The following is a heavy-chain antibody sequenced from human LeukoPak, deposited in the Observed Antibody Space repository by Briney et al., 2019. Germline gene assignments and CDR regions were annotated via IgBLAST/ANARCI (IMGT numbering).Heavy chain of an antibody. D-gene: IGHD3-10*01. CDR3: AKFESGRYYFDY. V-gene: IGHV6-1*01. Sequence: SQTLSLTCAISGDSVSSNIAAWNWIRQSPSRGLEWLGRTYYMSKWYNDYAVSVKSRITINPDTSKNQLSLQLNSVTPEDTTVYYWAKFESGRYYFDYWGQGTLVTVSS. CDR2: TYYMSKWYN. CDR1: GDSVSSNIAA. J-gene: IGHJ4*02.